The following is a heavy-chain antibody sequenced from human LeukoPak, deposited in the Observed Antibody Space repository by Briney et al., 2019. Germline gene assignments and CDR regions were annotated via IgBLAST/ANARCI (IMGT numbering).Heavy chain of an antibody. CDR1: GGSISSSSYY. J-gene: IGHJ4*02. CDR3: ARDRRMQDYFDY. V-gene: IGHV4-39*07. CDR2: IYYSGST. Sequence: TSETLSLTCTVSGGSISSSSYYWGWIRQPPGKGLEWIGSIYYSGSTYYNPSLKSRVTISVDTSKNQFSLKLSSVTAADTAVYYCARDRRMQDYFDYWGQGTLVTVSS.